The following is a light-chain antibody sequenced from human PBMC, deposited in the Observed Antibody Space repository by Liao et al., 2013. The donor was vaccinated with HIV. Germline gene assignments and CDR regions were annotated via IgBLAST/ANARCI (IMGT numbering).Light chain of an antibody. CDR2: QDT. J-gene: IGLJ1*01. V-gene: IGLV3-1*01. CDR1: KLGDKY. Sequence: SYVVTQPPSVSVSPGQTATITCSGDKLGDKYVSWIQQRPGQSPVLVVYQDTKRPSGIPERFSASNSGDTATLTISGTQAMDEADYYCQAWDSTLYVFGTGTKVTVL. CDR3: QAWDSTLYV.